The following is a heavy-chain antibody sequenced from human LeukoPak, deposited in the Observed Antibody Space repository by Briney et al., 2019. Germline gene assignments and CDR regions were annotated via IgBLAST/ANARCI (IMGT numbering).Heavy chain of an antibody. CDR1: GFTFRSYW. D-gene: IGHD3-3*01. V-gene: IGHV3-74*01. J-gene: IGHJ4*02. CDR3: ARAPYYDFWSGYPPDY. CDR2: INSDGSST. Sequence: QPGGSLRLSCAASGFTFRSYWMHWVRQAPGKRLVWVSRINSDGSSTNYADSVKGRFTISRDNAKNTLYLQMNSLRAEDTAVYYCARAPYYDFWSGYPPDYWGQGTLVTVSS.